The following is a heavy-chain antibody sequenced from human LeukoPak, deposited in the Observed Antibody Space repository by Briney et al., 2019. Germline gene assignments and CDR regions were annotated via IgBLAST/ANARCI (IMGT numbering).Heavy chain of an antibody. CDR3: ARDSRRMTTNDAFDI. J-gene: IGHJ3*02. CDR2: IYYSAST. CDR1: GGSISSGGYY. V-gene: IGHV4-31*03. D-gene: IGHD4-17*01. Sequence: PSETLSLTCTVSGGSISSGGYYWSWIRQHPGKGLEWIGYIYYSASTYYNPSLKSRVTISVDTSKNQFSLKLSSVTAADTAVYYCARDSRRMTTNDAFDIWGQGTMVTVSS.